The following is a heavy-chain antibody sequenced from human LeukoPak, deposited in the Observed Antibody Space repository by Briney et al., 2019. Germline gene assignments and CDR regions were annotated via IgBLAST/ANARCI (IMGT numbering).Heavy chain of an antibody. Sequence: ASVKVSCKASGYTFTGYYMHWVRQAPGQGLEWMGIINPSGGSASYAQKFQGRVTMTRDTSTTTVYMELSSLRSEDTAVYYCARGSGVFRYYFDYWGQGTLVTVSS. CDR3: ARGSGVFRYYFDY. V-gene: IGHV1-46*01. J-gene: IGHJ4*02. D-gene: IGHD3-10*01. CDR1: GYTFTGYY. CDR2: INPSGGSA.